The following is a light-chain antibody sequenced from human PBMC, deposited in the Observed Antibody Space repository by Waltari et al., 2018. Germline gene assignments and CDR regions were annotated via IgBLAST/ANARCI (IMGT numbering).Light chain of an antibody. Sequence: QSALTQPASVSGSPGQSITIPCTGTSSDVGGYDYFSWYQQHPGKAPKLMIYDVSNRPSGVSNRFSGSKAGNTASLTISGLQAEDEADYYCSSYTSISACVLFGGGTKLTVL. CDR2: DVS. CDR1: SSDVGGYDY. CDR3: SSYTSISACVL. V-gene: IGLV2-14*03. J-gene: IGLJ3*02.